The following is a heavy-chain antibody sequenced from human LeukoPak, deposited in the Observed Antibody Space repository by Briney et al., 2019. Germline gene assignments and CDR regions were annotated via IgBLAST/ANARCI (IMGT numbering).Heavy chain of an antibody. J-gene: IGHJ5*02. CDR2: INPSGGST. Sequence: ASVKVSCKASGYTFTSYYMHWVRQAPGQGLEWMGIINPSGGSTSYAQKFQGRVTMTRDTSTSTVYMELSSLRSEDTAVYYCARDLLGYCSSTSCYTESSHWFDPWGQGTLVTVS. D-gene: IGHD2-2*02. V-gene: IGHV1-46*03. CDR1: GYTFTSYY. CDR3: ARDLLGYCSSTSCYTESSHWFDP.